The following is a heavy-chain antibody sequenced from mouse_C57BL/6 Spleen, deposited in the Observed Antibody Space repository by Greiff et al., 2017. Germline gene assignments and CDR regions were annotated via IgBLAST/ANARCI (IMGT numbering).Heavy chain of an antibody. J-gene: IGHJ4*01. CDR2: IYPGAGDT. CDR3: AREGGIYAMDY. CDR1: GYAFSSSG. D-gene: IGHD1-1*02. V-gene: IGHV1-82*01. Sequence: VKLQESGPELVKPGASVTISCKASGYAFSSSGMNWVKQRPGKGLEWIGRIYPGAGDTNYNGKFKGKATLTADKSSSTAYMQLSSLTSEDSAVYFCAREGGIYAMDYWGQGTSVTVSS.